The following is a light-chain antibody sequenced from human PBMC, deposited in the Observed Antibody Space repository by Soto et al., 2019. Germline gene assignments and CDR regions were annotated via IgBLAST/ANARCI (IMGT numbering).Light chain of an antibody. CDR1: SRDVGIYNL. J-gene: IGLJ1*01. CDR2: EDT. CDR3: CSYAGSSTYV. Sequence: SALTQPASVSGSPGQPITISCTGTSRDVGIYNLVSWYQLHPGKVPKLIIYEDTKRPSGISSRFSGSESGITAFLTISGLQAEDEADYYCCSYAGSSTYVFGTGTKVTVL. V-gene: IGLV2-23*01.